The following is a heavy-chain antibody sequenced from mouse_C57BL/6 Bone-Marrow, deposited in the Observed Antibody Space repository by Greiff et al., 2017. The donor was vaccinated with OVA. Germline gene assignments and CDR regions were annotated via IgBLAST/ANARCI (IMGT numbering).Heavy chain of an antibody. J-gene: IGHJ2*01. CDR1: GYSFTGYY. V-gene: IGHV1-42*01. CDR2: INPSTGGT. CDR3: ARRGYYGSSYVY. D-gene: IGHD1-1*01. Sequence: VQLKESGPELVKPGASVKISCKASGYSFTGYYMNWVKQSPEKSLEWIGEINPSTGGTTYNQKFKAKATLTVDKSSSTAYMQIKSLTSEDSAVYYCARRGYYGSSYVYWGQGTTRTVSS.